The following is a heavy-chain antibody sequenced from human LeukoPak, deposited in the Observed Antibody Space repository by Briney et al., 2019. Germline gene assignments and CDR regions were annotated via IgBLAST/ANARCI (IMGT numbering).Heavy chain of an antibody. CDR1: GFTFSNYA. J-gene: IGHJ6*03. CDR2: ISSSGVRT. CDR3: ARDPYSGTYGDTYYYYMDV. D-gene: IGHD1-26*01. Sequence: GGSLRLSCAASGFTFSNYAMSWVRQAPGRGPEWVSAISSSGVRTYYADSVKGRFTISRDNSKNTLYLQMNSLRAEDTAVYYCARDPYSGTYGDTYYYYMDVWGKGTTVTISS. V-gene: IGHV3-23*01.